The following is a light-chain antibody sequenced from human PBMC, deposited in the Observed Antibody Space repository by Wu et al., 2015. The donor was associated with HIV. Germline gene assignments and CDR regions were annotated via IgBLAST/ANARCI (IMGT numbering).Light chain of an antibody. CDR1: QSVNNF. CDR3: HHRSSWPPWT. CDR2: HAT. J-gene: IGKJ1*01. V-gene: IGKV3-11*01. Sequence: EIVLTQSPATLSLSPGERATLSCRASQSVNNFLTWYRQKPGQSPRLLIYHATNRASGIPARFGGSGSGTDFTLTISSLEPEDSAIYYCHHRSSWPPWTFGQGTKVEV.